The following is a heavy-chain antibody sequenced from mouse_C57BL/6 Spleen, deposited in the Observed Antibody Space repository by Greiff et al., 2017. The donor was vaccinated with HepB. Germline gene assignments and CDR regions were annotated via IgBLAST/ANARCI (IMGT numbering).Heavy chain of an antibody. J-gene: IGHJ4*01. CDR3: AREEIYYYGSSYVNAMDY. D-gene: IGHD1-1*01. Sequence: VQLQQSGPELVKPGASVKISCKASGYAFSSSWMNWVKQRPGKGLEWIGRIYPGDGDTNYNGKFKGKATLTADKSSSTAYMQLSSLTSADSAVYFWAREEIYYYGSSYVNAMDYWGQGTSVTVSS. CDR1: GYAFSSSW. V-gene: IGHV1-82*01. CDR2: IYPGDGDT.